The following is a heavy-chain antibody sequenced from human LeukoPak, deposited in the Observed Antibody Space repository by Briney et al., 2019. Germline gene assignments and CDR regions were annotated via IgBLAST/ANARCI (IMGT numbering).Heavy chain of an antibody. J-gene: IGHJ4*02. V-gene: IGHV3-23*01. CDR1: GFTFSDHY. Sequence: GGSLRLSCAVSGFTFSDHYMDWVRQAPGKGLEWVSAISGSGGSTYYADSVKGRFTISRDNSKNTLYLQMNSLRAEDTAVYYCANSPLAYCGGDCDGYFDYWGQGTLVTVSS. D-gene: IGHD2-21*02. CDR3: ANSPLAYCGGDCDGYFDY. CDR2: ISGSGGST.